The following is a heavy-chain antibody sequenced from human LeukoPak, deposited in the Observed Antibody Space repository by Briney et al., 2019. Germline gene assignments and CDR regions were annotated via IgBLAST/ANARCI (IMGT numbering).Heavy chain of an antibody. CDR1: GGSISSCY. V-gene: IGHV4-59*01. CDR2: IYYSGST. J-gene: IGHJ3*02. CDR3: ARGSSGSYYPDAFDI. Sequence: SETLSLTCTVSGGSISSCYWSWIRQPPGKGLEWIGYIYYSGSTNYNPSLKSRVTISVDTSKNQFSLKLSSVTAADTAVYYCARGSSGSYYPDAFDIWGQGTMVTVSS. D-gene: IGHD3-10*01.